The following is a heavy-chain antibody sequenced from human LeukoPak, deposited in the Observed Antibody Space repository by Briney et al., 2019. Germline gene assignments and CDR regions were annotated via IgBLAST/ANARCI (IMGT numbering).Heavy chain of an antibody. Sequence: ASVKVSCKASGGTFSSYAISWVRQAPGQGLEWMGGIIPIFGTANYAQKFQGRVTITADESTSTAYMELSSLRSEDTAVYYCARGPKSSSWYEYFQHWGQGTLVTVSS. CDR2: IIPIFGTA. D-gene: IGHD6-13*01. J-gene: IGHJ1*01. CDR1: GGTFSSYA. CDR3: ARGPKSSSWYEYFQH. V-gene: IGHV1-69*13.